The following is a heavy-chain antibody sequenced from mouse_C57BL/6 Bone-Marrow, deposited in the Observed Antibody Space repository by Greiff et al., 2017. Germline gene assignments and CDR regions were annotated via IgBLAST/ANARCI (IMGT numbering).Heavy chain of an antibody. V-gene: IGHV1-81*01. Sequence: QVQLQQSGAELARPGASVKLSCKASGYTFTSYGISWVKQRTGQGLEWIGEIYPRSGNTYYNEKFKGKATLTADKSSSTAYMGLRSLTSEDSAVYFCAWGGYDDYWGQGTTLTVSS. CDR1: GYTFTSYG. CDR2: IYPRSGNT. J-gene: IGHJ2*01. D-gene: IGHD2-2*01. CDR3: AWGGYDDY.